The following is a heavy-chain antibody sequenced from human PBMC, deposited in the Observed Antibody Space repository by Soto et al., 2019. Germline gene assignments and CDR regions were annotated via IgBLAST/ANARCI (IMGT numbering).Heavy chain of an antibody. J-gene: IGHJ6*03. Sequence: QITLKESGPTLVKPTQTLTLTCTFSGFSLSTSGVGVGWIRQPPGKALEWLALSYWDDDKRYSPSLKSRLTITMDTPKNQVVLTMTNMDPVDTATYYCATHGYSGSDSDYYYYMDVWGKGTTVTVSS. V-gene: IGHV2-5*02. CDR2: SYWDDDK. D-gene: IGHD5-12*01. CDR3: ATHGYSGSDSDYYYYMDV. CDR1: GFSLSTSGVG.